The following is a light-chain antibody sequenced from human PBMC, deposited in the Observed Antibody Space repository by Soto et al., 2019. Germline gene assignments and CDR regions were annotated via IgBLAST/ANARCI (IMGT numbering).Light chain of an antibody. Sequence: EILMTQSPATLSVSPGETATLSCRASESVRSNLAWYQQKPGQAPRLLLFGASTRATGVPDRFSGGGSGTEFTLSISSLVSLVFVVYYCQQYIIWRITFGRGTRLEIK. V-gene: IGKV3-15*01. CDR3: QQYIIWRIT. J-gene: IGKJ5*01. CDR1: ESVRSN. CDR2: GAS.